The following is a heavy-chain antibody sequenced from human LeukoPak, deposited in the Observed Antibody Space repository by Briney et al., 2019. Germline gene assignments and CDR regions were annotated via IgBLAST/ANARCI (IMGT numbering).Heavy chain of an antibody. D-gene: IGHD5-24*01. J-gene: IGHJ6*02. CDR3: AAHNDYYYYYGMDV. V-gene: IGHV1-69*13. Sequence: ASVKVSCKASGGTFTSYAISWVRQAPGQGLEWMGGIIPIFGTANYAQKFQSRVTITADESTSTAYLELSSLRSENTAVCYCAAHNDYYYYYGMDVWGQGTTVTVSS. CDR2: IIPIFGTA. CDR1: GGTFTSYA.